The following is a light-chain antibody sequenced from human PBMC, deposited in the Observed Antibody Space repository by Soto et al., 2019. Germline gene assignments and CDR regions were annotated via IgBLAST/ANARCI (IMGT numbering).Light chain of an antibody. V-gene: IGLV2-14*03. CDR3: SSYTSSSTLV. Sequence: QSALTQPASVSGSPGQSITISCTGTSYDIGSYNYVSWYQQHPGKAPKLTIYDVSDRPSGVSNRFSGSKSGNTASLTVSGLQAEDEADYYCSSYTSSSTLVFGGGTKLTVL. CDR1: SYDIGSYNY. J-gene: IGLJ2*01. CDR2: DVS.